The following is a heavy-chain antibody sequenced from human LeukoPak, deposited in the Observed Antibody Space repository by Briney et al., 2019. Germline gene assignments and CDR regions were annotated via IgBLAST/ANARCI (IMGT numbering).Heavy chain of an antibody. CDR3: ARKIAAAGQFDY. CDR1: GFTVSSNY. V-gene: IGHV3-53*01. J-gene: IGHJ4*02. D-gene: IGHD6-13*01. Sequence: PGGSLRLSCAASGFTVSSNYMSWVRRAPGKGLEWVSVIYSGGSTYYADSVKGRFTISRDNSKNTLYLQMNSLRAEDTAVYYCARKIAAAGQFDYWGQGTLVTVSS. CDR2: IYSGGST.